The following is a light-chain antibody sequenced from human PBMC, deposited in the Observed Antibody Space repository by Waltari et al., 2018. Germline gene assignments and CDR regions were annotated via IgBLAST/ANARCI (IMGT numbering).Light chain of an antibody. CDR3: QQYENLPLT. CDR2: DAY. CDR1: QDINKN. Sequence: DIQTTQAPSSLSASVGDRVTITCQASQDINKNLNWYQQKPGKAPKVLIYDAYNLRTGVPLRFSGSGSGTHFTFTISSLQPEDIATYYCQQYENLPLTFGGGTKVGIK. V-gene: IGKV1-33*01. J-gene: IGKJ4*01.